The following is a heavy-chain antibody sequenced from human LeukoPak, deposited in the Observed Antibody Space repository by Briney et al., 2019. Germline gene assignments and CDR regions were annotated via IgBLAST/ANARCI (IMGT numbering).Heavy chain of an antibody. D-gene: IGHD1-26*01. CDR2: IYHSGST. CDR3: ARDGKWELLGYYYGMDV. J-gene: IGHJ6*02. V-gene: IGHV4-38-2*02. Sequence: SETLSLTCTVSGYSISSGYYWGWIRQPPGKGLEWIGSIYHSGSTYYNPSLKSRVTISVDTSKNQFSLKLSSVTAADTAVYYCARDGKWELLGYYYGMDVWGQGTTVTVSS. CDR1: GYSISSGYY.